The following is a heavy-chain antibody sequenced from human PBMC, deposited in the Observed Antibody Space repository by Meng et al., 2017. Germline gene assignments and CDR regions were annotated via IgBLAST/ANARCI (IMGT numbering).Heavy chain of an antibody. V-gene: IGHV4-4*02. CDR1: GASISGSNW. CDR3: ARLESIAGRQRAVYYFDY. Sequence: VQPKGSAPGAVQPSRTRSPPSAVSGASISGSNWWSWVSQPPGEGREWIGEIYHSGSTNDNPSRQSRVSILVDKSKSQFSLKLSSVTAADTAVYYCARLESIAGRQRAVYYFDYWGQGTLVTVSS. CDR2: IYHSGST. D-gene: IGHD6-6*01. J-gene: IGHJ4*02.